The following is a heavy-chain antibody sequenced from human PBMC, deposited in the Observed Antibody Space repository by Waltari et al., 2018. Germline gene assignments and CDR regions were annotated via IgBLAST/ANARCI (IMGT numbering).Heavy chain of an antibody. D-gene: IGHD3-3*01. V-gene: IGHV1-3*01. CDR2: INAGNGNT. CDR3: ARGSTIFGVVTNGMDV. Sequence: QVQLVQSGAEVKKPGASVKVSCKASGYTFTSYAMHWVRQAPGQRLEWMGWINAGNGNTKYSQKFQGRVTITRDTSASTAYMELSSLRSEDTAVYYCARGSTIFGVVTNGMDVWGQGTTVTVSS. CDR1: GYTFTSYA. J-gene: IGHJ6*02.